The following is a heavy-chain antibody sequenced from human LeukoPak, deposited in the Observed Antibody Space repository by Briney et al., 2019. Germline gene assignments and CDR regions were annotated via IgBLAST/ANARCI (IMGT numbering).Heavy chain of an antibody. CDR3: ARGGSSGWYTVDY. J-gene: IGHJ4*02. CDR2: ISPGGGGT. CDR1: GYTFTTYY. V-gene: IGHV1-46*01. Sequence: GASVKVSCKASGYTFTTYYLHWVRQAPGQGLDWMGIISPGGGGTSYAQKFQGRVAMTRDMSTSAVYMELSSLRSEDTAVYYCARGGSSGWYTVDYWGQGTLVTVSS. D-gene: IGHD6-19*01.